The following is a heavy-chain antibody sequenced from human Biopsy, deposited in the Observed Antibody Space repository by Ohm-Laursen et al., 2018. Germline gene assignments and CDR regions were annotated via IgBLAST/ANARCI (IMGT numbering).Heavy chain of an antibody. CDR1: GDSLTSGPEN. CDR2: IYYSGST. Sequence: SDTLSLTCTVSGDSLTSGPENWSWIRQPPGKRLEWIGNIYYSGSTNFNPSLKSRVTISVDTSKNQFSLKLSSVTAADTAVYFCARGSSYGYDFDYWGQGTLVAVSS. CDR3: ARGSSYGYDFDY. V-gene: IGHV4-61*01. J-gene: IGHJ4*02. D-gene: IGHD5-18*01.